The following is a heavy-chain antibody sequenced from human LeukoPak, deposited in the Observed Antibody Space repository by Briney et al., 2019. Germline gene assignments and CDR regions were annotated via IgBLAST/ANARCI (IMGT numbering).Heavy chain of an antibody. D-gene: IGHD1-1*01. CDR3: GRDSLGGGGTYY. V-gene: IGHV4-59*01. J-gene: IGHJ4*02. CDR2: IYYSGST. CDR1: GGSISHFL. Sequence: SETLSLTCTISGGSISHFLWSWIRQPPGKGLEWIGYIYYSGSTKYNPSLKSRVAISIDTSKNQFSLKLSSVTAADTAVYYCGRDSLGGGGTYYWGQGTLVTVSS.